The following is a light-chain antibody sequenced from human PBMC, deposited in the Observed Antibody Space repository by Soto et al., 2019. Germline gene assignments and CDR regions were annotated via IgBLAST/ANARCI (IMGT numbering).Light chain of an antibody. J-gene: IGLJ3*02. CDR1: SSDVGAYDY. V-gene: IGLV2-8*01. CDR3: SSFAGSKNLL. CDR2: EVS. Sequence: QSALTQPPSAYGSPGQSVTISCTGTSSDVGAYDYVSWYQQHPGKAPKLMIYEVSQRPSWVPDRFSGSKSGDTASLTVSGLQAEDEADYYCSSFAGSKNLLFGGGTKLTVL.